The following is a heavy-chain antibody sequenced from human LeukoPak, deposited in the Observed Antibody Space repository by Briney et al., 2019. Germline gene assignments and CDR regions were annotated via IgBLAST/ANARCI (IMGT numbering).Heavy chain of an antibody. Sequence: GGSLRLSCAASGFTFRTYGMHWVRQAPGKGLEWVAFIRYDGSNKYNADSVKGRFTISRDNAKNSLYLQMNSLKTEDTAVYYCTRLSDSGGYYYEGFDYWGQGTLVTVSS. J-gene: IGHJ4*02. CDR3: TRLSDSGGYYYEGFDY. CDR2: IRYDGSNK. CDR1: GFTFRTYG. D-gene: IGHD3-22*01. V-gene: IGHV3-30*02.